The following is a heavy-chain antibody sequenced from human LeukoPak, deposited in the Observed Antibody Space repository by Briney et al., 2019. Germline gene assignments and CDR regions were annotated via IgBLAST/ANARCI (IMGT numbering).Heavy chain of an antibody. Sequence: ASVKVSCKVSGYTLTELSMHWVRQAPGKGLEWMGGFDPEDGETIYAQKFQGRVTMTEDTSTDTAYMELSSLRSEDTAVYYCATGPSTVTPAYYYYYGMDVWGQGTTVTVSS. CDR2: FDPEDGET. D-gene: IGHD4-11*01. CDR1: GYTLTELS. CDR3: ATGPSTVTPAYYYYYGMDV. J-gene: IGHJ6*02. V-gene: IGHV1-24*01.